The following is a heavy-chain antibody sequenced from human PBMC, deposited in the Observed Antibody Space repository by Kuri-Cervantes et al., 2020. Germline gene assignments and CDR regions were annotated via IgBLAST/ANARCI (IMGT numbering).Heavy chain of an antibody. Sequence: GGSLRLSCTTSGLTFSSFAMHWVRQAPGKGLEWLAVISYDGSNKYYADSVKGRFTISRDNSENTLYLQMNSLRAEDTAVYYCAKAGYCSSTSCYHQHGMDVWGQGTMVTVSS. D-gene: IGHD2-2*01. CDR2: ISYDGSNK. J-gene: IGHJ6*02. CDR1: GLTFSSFA. CDR3: AKAGYCSSTSCYHQHGMDV. V-gene: IGHV3-30-3*01.